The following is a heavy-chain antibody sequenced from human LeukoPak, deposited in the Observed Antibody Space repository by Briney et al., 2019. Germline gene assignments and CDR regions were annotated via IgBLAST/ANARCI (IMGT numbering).Heavy chain of an antibody. CDR1: GFTFGDYA. CDR3: ARLSAMVRGPEDIYYFEY. CDR2: IRQDGSEK. Sequence: GGSLRLSCTASGFTFGDYAMSWFRQAPGKGLEWVANIRQDGSEKYYVDSVKGRFTISRDIAKKSLYLQMNSLRAEDTAVYYCARLSAMVRGPEDIYYFEYWGQGTLVTVSS. V-gene: IGHV3-7*01. D-gene: IGHD3-10*01. J-gene: IGHJ4*02.